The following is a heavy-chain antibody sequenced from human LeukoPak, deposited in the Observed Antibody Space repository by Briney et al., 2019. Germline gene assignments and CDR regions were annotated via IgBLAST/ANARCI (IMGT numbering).Heavy chain of an antibody. CDR2: IYYDGST. J-gene: IGHJ3*02. D-gene: IGHD2-21*01. CDR1: GDSIRSHY. Sequence: SETLSLTCSVSGDSIRSHYWSWIRQAPGKGLEWIGYIYYDGSTNYNPSLQSRVTISIDTSKTQFSLTLSSVTAADTAVYYCAATYDFNAFDIWGQGTMVTVSS. CDR3: AATYDFNAFDI. V-gene: IGHV4-59*11.